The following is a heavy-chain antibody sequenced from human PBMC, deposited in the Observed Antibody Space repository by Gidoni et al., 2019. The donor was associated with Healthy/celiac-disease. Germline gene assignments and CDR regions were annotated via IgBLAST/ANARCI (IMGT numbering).Heavy chain of an antibody. Sequence: QVQLQQWGAGLLKPSETLSLTCAVYGGSFSGYYWSWIRQPPGKGLEWIGEINHSGSTNYNPSLKSRFTISVDTSKNQFSLKLSSVTAADTAVYYCARGPPQYSYGVDYWGQGTLVTVSS. D-gene: IGHD5-18*01. CDR2: INHSGST. J-gene: IGHJ4*02. CDR1: GGSFSGYY. CDR3: ARGPPQYSYGVDY. V-gene: IGHV4-34*01.